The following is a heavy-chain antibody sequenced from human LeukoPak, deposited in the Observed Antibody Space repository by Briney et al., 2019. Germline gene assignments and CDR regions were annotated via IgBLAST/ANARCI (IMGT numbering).Heavy chain of an antibody. CDR3: ARAIAVAGTVGYFDY. J-gene: IGHJ4*02. Sequence: SDTLSLTCSVSGGSISSYYWSWIRQPPGKGLEWIAYIYYSGSTNYNPSLKSRVTISVDTPKNQFSLKLSSVTAADTAVYYCARAIAVAGTVGYFDYWGQGTLVTVSS. V-gene: IGHV4-59*07. CDR1: GGSISSYY. CDR2: IYYSGST. D-gene: IGHD6-19*01.